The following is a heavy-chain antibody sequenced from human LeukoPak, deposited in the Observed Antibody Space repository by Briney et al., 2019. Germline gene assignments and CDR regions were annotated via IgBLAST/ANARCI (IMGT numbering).Heavy chain of an antibody. CDR2: INPNSGGT. V-gene: IGHV1-2*02. Sequence: ASVKVSCKASGYTFTGYYMHWVRQAPGQGLEWMGWINPNSGGTNYAQKFQGRVTMTRDTSISTAYMELSRLRSDDTAVYYCARDYNTRGLWYFDLWGRGTLVTVSS. CDR1: GYTFTGYY. J-gene: IGHJ2*01. D-gene: IGHD3-10*01. CDR3: ARDYNTRGLWYFDL.